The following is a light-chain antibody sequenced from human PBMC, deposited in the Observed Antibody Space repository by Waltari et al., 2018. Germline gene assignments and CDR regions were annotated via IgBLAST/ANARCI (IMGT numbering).Light chain of an antibody. CDR1: QNFRDW. Sequence: DVQMTQSPSTLSASVGDRVTITCRASQNFRDWLAWYQQRPGKAPRLLIYGASTLQTGVPARFSGSGSGTAFTLTINSLQPDDFATYYCQQYNGYFTWTFGQGTKVEIK. CDR2: GAS. V-gene: IGKV1-5*01. J-gene: IGKJ1*01. CDR3: QQYNGYFTWT.